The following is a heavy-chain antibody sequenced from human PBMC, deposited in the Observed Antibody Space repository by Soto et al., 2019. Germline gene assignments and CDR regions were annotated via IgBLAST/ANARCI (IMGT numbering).Heavy chain of an antibody. D-gene: IGHD3-10*01. Sequence: QVQLVQSGAEVKKPGSSVKVSCKASGGTFSSYAISWVRQASGQGLEWMGGIIPIFGTANYAQKFQGRVTITADESTITAYMELSSLRSEDTAVYYGARVSTMVRGVIPLDYWGQGTLVTVSS. J-gene: IGHJ4*02. V-gene: IGHV1-69*01. CDR1: GGTFSSYA. CDR2: IIPIFGTA. CDR3: ARVSTMVRGVIPLDY.